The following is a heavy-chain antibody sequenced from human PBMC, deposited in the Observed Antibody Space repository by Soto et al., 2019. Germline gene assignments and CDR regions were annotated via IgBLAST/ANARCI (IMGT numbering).Heavy chain of an antibody. D-gene: IGHD5-12*01. CDR3: AREGSYSAYNFAHGIQLWSFDF. V-gene: IGHV4-4*07. Sequence: SETLSLTCTVSGGSINTFYWGWVRQPAGKGLEWTGRIFSSGSTSFNPSLESRVAMSVDTSKNHFSLNLSSVTAADMAVYYCAREGSYSAYNFAHGIQLWSFDFWGQGALVTVSS. J-gene: IGHJ4*02. CDR2: IFSSGST. CDR1: GGSINTFY.